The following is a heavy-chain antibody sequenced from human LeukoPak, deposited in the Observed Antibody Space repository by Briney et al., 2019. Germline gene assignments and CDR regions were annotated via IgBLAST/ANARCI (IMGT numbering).Heavy chain of an antibody. V-gene: IGHV4-4*07. D-gene: IGHD3-10*01. CDR2: IYTSGST. CDR3: ARVRGALVRGVIKGPYYYYMDV. Sequence: SETLSLTCAVSGGSISSSNWWSWVRQPAGKGLEWIGRIYTSGSTNYNPSLKSRVTMSVDTSKNQFSLKLSSVTAAGTAVYYCARVRGALVRGVIKGPYYYYMDVWGKGTTVTISS. CDR1: GGSISSSNW. J-gene: IGHJ6*03.